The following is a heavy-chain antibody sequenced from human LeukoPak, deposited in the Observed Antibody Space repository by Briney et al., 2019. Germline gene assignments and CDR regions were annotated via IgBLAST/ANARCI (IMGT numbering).Heavy chain of an antibody. CDR1: GFTFSSYA. D-gene: IGHD3-22*01. J-gene: IGHJ4*02. CDR3: ARGSGGYYPVGYYFDY. Sequence: GGSLRLSCAASGFTFSSYAMSWVRQAPGKGLEWVSAISGSGGSTYYADSVKGRSTISRDNSKNTLYLQMNSLRAEDTAVYYCARGSGGYYPVGYYFDYWGQGTLVTVSS. V-gene: IGHV3-23*01. CDR2: ISGSGGST.